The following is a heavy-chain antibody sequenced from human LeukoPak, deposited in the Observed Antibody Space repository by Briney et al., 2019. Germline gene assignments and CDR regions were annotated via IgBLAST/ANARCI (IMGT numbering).Heavy chain of an antibody. CDR2: ISGSGGST. CDR3: ANGLYDSSGSPNYYYYMDV. Sequence: GGSLRLSCAASGFTFSSYAMIWVRQAPGKGLEWVSAISGSGGSTYYADSVKGRFTISRDNSKNTLYLQMNSLRAEDTAVYYCANGLYDSSGSPNYYYYMDVWGKGTTVTVSS. V-gene: IGHV3-23*01. D-gene: IGHD3-22*01. J-gene: IGHJ6*03. CDR1: GFTFSSYA.